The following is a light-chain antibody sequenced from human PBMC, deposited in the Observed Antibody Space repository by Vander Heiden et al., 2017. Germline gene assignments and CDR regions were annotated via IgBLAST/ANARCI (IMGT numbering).Light chain of an antibody. CDR1: SSDVGVYNF. CDR2: DVS. J-gene: IGLJ1*01. V-gene: IGLV2-14*03. Sequence: QSALTYPAFVSGSPEQSITISCTGTSSDVGVYNFVSWYRQHPGKAPKLMIFDVSNRPSGVSNRFSGSKSGNTTTLTISGLQTEDEADYYCSSYTSSSTYVFGTGTKVTVL. CDR3: SSYTSSSTYV.